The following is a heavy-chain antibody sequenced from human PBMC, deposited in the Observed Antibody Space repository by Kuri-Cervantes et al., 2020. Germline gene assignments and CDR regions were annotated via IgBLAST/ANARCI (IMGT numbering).Heavy chain of an antibody. D-gene: IGHD2-2*01. CDR3: TTDLMSIGDIVVVPAAEPYGMDV. J-gene: IGHJ6*02. V-gene: IGHV3-23*01. CDR1: GFTFSSYA. Sequence: GGSLRLSCAASGFTFSSYAMSWVRQAPGKGLEWVSAISGSGGSTYYADSVKGRFTISRDNSKNTLYLQMNSLKTEDTAVYYCTTDLMSIGDIVVVPAAEPYGMDVWGQGTTVTVSS. CDR2: ISGSGGST.